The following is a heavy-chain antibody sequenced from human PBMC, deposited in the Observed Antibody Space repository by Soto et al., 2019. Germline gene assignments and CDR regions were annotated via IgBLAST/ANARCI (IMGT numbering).Heavy chain of an antibody. CDR3: ARVQRELPRYCSSTSCHLGLDY. CDR2: INSDGSST. Sequence: GGSLRLSCAASGFTFSSYWMHWVRQAPGKGLVWVSRINSDGSSTSYADSVKGRFTISRDNAKNTLYLQMNSLRAEDTTVYYCARVQRELPRYCSSTSCHLGLDYWGQGTLVTVSS. J-gene: IGHJ4*02. D-gene: IGHD2-2*01. CDR1: GFTFSSYW. V-gene: IGHV3-74*01.